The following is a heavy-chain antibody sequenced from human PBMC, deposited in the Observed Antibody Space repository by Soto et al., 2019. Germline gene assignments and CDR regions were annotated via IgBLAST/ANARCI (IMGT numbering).Heavy chain of an antibody. CDR1: GYSFTSYW. Sequence: LGESLKISCKGSGYSFTSYWIGWVRQMPGKGLEWMGIIYPGDSDTRYSPSFQGQVTISADKSISTAYLQWSSLKASDTAMYYCASSSSWYGDYYYYMDVWGKGTTVTVSS. D-gene: IGHD6-13*01. J-gene: IGHJ6*03. CDR2: IYPGDSDT. V-gene: IGHV5-51*01. CDR3: ASSSSWYGDYYYYMDV.